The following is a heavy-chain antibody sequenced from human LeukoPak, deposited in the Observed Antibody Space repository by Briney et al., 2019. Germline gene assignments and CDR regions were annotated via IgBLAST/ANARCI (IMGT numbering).Heavy chain of an antibody. CDR1: GGSINGYY. D-gene: IGHD4-17*01. V-gene: IGHV4-59*01. CDR2: VYYSAST. J-gene: IGHJ4*02. Sequence: KPSETLSLTCTVSGGSINGYYWSWIRQPPGKGLERIGYVYYSASTNYSPSLKSRVTISVDTSKKQFSLRLSSVTAAETAVYYCARGIMTTVPTFDYWGQGTLVTVSS. CDR3: ARGIMTTVPTFDY.